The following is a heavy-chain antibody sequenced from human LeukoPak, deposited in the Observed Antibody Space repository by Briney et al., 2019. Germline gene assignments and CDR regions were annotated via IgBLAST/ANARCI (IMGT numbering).Heavy chain of an antibody. CDR2: IYYTGST. D-gene: IGHD3-10*01. CDR1: SGFISSYY. Sequence: SETLSLTCSVSSGFISSYYWTWIRQSPGKGLEWIGYIYYTGSTSYNPSLQSRVTISVDTPKDQFSLRLNSVTAADTAVYYCARLHHDYGSGTYGGAYNYYMDVWGKGTTVTVSS. J-gene: IGHJ6*03. V-gene: IGHV4-59*01. CDR3: ARLHHDYGSGTYGGAYNYYMDV.